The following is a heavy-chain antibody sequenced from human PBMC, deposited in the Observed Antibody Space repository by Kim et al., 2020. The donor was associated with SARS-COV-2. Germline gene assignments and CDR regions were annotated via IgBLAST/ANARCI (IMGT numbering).Heavy chain of an antibody. J-gene: IGHJ5*02. Sequence: GGSLRLSCAASGFTFSDYYMSWIRQAPGKGLEWVSYISSGSSYKNYADSVKGRFTISRDNAKNSLYLQMNSLRAEDTAVYYCATGQQWWGSWGQGTLVTVSS. D-gene: IGHD2-15*01. CDR1: GFTFSDYY. CDR2: ISSGSSYK. V-gene: IGHV3-11*06. CDR3: ATGQQWWGS.